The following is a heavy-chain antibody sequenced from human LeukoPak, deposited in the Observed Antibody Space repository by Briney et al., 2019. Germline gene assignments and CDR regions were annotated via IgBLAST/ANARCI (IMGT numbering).Heavy chain of an antibody. Sequence: GESLKISCKGSGYSFTSYWIAWVRQMPGKGLEWMGIISPGDSDTRYSPSFQGQVTMSADKSITTAYLQWSSLKASDTAMYYCARHPYYYGSRNEVCFDFWGQGTLVTVSS. CDR1: GYSFTSYW. V-gene: IGHV5-51*01. CDR2: ISPGDSDT. D-gene: IGHD3-10*01. J-gene: IGHJ4*02. CDR3: ARHPYYYGSRNEVCFDF.